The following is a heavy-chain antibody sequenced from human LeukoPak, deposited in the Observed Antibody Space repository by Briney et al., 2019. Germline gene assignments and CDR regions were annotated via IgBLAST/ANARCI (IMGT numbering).Heavy chain of an antibody. V-gene: IGHV1-3*03. CDR3: AGASGYCSGGSCSSAKYYFDY. J-gene: IGHJ4*02. Sequence: ASVKVSCKASGYTFTSYHITWVRQAPGQGLEWMGWINAGNGNTKYSQEFQGRVTITRDTSASTAYMELSSLRSEDMAVYYCAGASGYCSGGSCSSAKYYFDYWGQGTLVTVSS. CDR1: GYTFTSYH. D-gene: IGHD2-15*01. CDR2: INAGNGNT.